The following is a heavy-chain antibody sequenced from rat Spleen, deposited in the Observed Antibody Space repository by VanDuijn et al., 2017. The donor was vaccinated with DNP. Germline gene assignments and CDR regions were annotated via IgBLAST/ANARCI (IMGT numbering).Heavy chain of an antibody. D-gene: IGHD1-6*01. CDR1: GFTFNNYW. J-gene: IGHJ2*01. V-gene: IGHV5-31*01. CDR3: ARRKNYGLSYYFDY. Sequence: EVQLVESGGDLVQPGRSLKVSCVASGFTFNNYWMTWIRQVPGKGLEWIATISSSGGSTYYRDSVKGRFTVSRDNAKSSLYLQMDSLRSEDTATYYCARRKNYGLSYYFDYWGQGVMVTVSS. CDR2: ISSSGGST.